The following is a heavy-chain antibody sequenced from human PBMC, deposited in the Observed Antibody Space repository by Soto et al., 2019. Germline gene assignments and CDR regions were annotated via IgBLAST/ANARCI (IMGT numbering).Heavy chain of an antibody. J-gene: IGHJ4*02. D-gene: IGHD6-19*01. CDR1: GGSISSGGYY. CDR3: ARDRSSAVACLFDY. Sequence: SETLSLTCTVSGGSISSGGYYWSWIRQHPGKGLEWIGYIYYSGSTYYNPSLKSRVTISVDTSKNQFSLKLSSVTAADTAVYYCARDRSSAVACLFDYWGQGTLVTVSS. V-gene: IGHV4-31*03. CDR2: IYYSGST.